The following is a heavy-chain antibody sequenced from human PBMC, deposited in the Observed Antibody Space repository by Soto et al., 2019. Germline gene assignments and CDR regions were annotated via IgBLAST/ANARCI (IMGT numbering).Heavy chain of an antibody. CDR2: ISSSSSYI. J-gene: IGHJ3*02. CDR1: GFTFSSYS. V-gene: IGHV3-21*01. D-gene: IGHD4-17*01. Sequence: PGGSLRLSCAASGFTFSSYSMNWVRQAPGKGLEWVSSISSSSSYIYYADSVKGRFTISRDNAKNSLYLQMNSLRAEDTAVYYCARGSMTTVGGGAFDIWGQGTMVTVSS. CDR3: ARGSMTTVGGGAFDI.